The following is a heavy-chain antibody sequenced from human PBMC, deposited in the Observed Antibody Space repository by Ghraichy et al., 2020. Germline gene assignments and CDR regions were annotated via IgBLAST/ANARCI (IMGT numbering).Heavy chain of an antibody. CDR3: ARDIKSSSWSYYYYAMDV. CDR2: ISHDGNFK. V-gene: IGHV3-30-3*01. J-gene: IGHJ6*02. Sequence: GGSLRLSCAASGFTFITYSMHWVRQAPGKGLEWVAVISHDGNFKYYADSVKGRFTISRENPKNTLYLQMNSLRAEDTAVYYCARDIKSSSWSYYYYAMDVWGQGTTVT. CDR1: GFTFITYS. D-gene: IGHD6-13*01.